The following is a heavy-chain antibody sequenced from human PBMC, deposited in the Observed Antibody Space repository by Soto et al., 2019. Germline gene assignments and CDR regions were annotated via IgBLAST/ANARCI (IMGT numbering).Heavy chain of an antibody. CDR1: GGSISSGGYS. Sequence: SETLSLTCAVSGGSISSGGYSWSWIRQPPGKGLEWIGYIYHSGSTYYNPSLKSRVTISVDRSKNQFSLKLSSVTAADTAAYYCARVPHYDFWSWFDPWGQGTLVTVSS. D-gene: IGHD3-3*01. J-gene: IGHJ5*02. CDR2: IYHSGST. V-gene: IGHV4-30-2*01. CDR3: ARVPHYDFWSWFDP.